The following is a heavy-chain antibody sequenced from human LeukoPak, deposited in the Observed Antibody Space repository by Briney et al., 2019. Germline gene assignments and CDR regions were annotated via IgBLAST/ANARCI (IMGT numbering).Heavy chain of an antibody. J-gene: IGHJ4*02. V-gene: IGHV3-9*01. CDR1: GFTFDDYA. CDR3: AKDMAARPPADYFDY. Sequence: GRSLRLSCAASGFTFDDYAMHWVRQAPGKGLEWVSGIRWNSGSIGYADSVKGRFTISRDNAKNSLYLQMNSLRAEDTALYYCAKDMAARPPADYFDYWGQGTLVTVSS. CDR2: IRWNSGSI. D-gene: IGHD6-6*01.